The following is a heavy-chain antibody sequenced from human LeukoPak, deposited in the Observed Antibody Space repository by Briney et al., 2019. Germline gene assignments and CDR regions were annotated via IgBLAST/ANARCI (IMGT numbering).Heavy chain of an antibody. Sequence: GGSLRLSCAASGFTFSSYSMNWVRQAPGKGLEWVAVIWFDGSQQYYADSVKGRFTISRDSSKNTIYLQMNGLRAEDTAVYYCARAMGAYPNENWLDPWGQGTLVTVSS. J-gene: IGHJ5*02. CDR3: ARAMGAYPNENWLDP. CDR2: IWFDGSQQ. CDR1: GFTFSSYS. D-gene: IGHD1-26*01. V-gene: IGHV3-33*08.